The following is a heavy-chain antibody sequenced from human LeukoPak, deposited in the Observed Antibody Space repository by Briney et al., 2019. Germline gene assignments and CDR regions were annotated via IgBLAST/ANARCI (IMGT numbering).Heavy chain of an antibody. D-gene: IGHD2-15*01. CDR2: ISAYNGNT. J-gene: IGHJ6*02. CDR1: GYTFTSYG. CDR3: ARGGPNCSGGSCYFSVPDV. V-gene: IGHV1-18*01. Sequence: GASVKVSCKASGYTFTSYGISWVRQAPGQGLEWMGWISAYNGNTNYAQKLQGRVTMTTDTSTSTAYMELRSLRSDDTAVYYCARGGPNCSGGSCYFSVPDVWGQGTTVTVSS.